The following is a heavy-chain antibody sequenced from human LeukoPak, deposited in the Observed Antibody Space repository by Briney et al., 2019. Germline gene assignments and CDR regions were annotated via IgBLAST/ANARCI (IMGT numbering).Heavy chain of an antibody. V-gene: IGHV1-8*01. CDR1: GYTFTSYD. J-gene: IGHJ4*02. Sequence: ASVKVSCKASGYTFTSYDINWVRQATGQGLEWMGWMNPNSGNTGYAQKFQGRVTMTRNISISTAYMELSSLRSEDTAVYYCARIYDSSGYYYLYYFDYWGQGTLVTVYS. CDR3: ARIYDSSGYYYLYYFDY. D-gene: IGHD3-22*01. CDR2: MNPNSGNT.